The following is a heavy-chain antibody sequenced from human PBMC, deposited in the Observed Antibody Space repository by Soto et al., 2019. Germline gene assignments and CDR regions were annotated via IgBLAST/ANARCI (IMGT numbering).Heavy chain of an antibody. Sequence: QVQLQESGPGLVKPSVALSLTCNVSGGSVSSTSYYWGWIRQSPGKGLEWIANIYFNGNTYYNPSLKSRVTISLDTSKNQFSLNLTSVTAADTAVYYCTRQYLGCFDPWGQGTLVTVSS. CDR1: GGSVSSTSYY. CDR3: TRQYLGCFDP. J-gene: IGHJ5*02. CDR2: IYFNGNT. D-gene: IGHD2-2*01. V-gene: IGHV4-39*01.